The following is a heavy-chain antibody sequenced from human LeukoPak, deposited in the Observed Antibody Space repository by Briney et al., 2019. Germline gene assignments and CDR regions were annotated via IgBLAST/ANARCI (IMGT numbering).Heavy chain of an antibody. V-gene: IGHV3-48*03. CDR1: GFTFSSYE. Sequence: GGSLRLSCAASGFTFSSYEMNWVRQAPGKGLEWVSYISSSGSTMYYADSVKGRFTISRDNAKNSLYLQMNSLRAEDTAVYYCARGGPHLIVVVVGATSYFQHWGQGTLVTVSS. CDR2: ISSSGSTM. CDR3: ARGGPHLIVVVVGATSYFQH. D-gene: IGHD2-15*01. J-gene: IGHJ1*01.